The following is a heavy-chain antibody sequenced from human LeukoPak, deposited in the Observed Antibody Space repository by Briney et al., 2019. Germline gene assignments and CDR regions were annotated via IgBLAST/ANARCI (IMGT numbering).Heavy chain of an antibody. Sequence: PGGSLRLSCAASRFTFSSYGMHWVRQAPGKGLEWVTVISYDGSKKYYADSVKGRITISRDNSKKTLYLQMNSLRAEDTAVYYCAKDRGYYDSSGYYGFGAFDIWGQGTMVTVSS. J-gene: IGHJ3*02. CDR1: RFTFSSYG. CDR3: AKDRGYYDSSGYYGFGAFDI. D-gene: IGHD3-22*01. V-gene: IGHV3-30*18. CDR2: ISYDGSKK.